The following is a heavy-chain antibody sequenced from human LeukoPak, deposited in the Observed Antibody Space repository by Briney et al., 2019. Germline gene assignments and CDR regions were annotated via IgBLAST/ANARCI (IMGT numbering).Heavy chain of an antibody. J-gene: IGHJ6*03. Sequence: PSETLSLTCTVSGGSISSYYWSWIRQPPGKGLEWIGYIYYSESTNYNPSLKSRVTISVDTSKNQFSLKLSSVIAADTAVYYCARTTEGYCSSASCFGFSYSYYMDVWGKGTTVTISS. CDR1: GGSISSYY. D-gene: IGHD2-2*01. CDR2: IYYSEST. CDR3: ARTTEGYCSSASCFGFSYSYYMDV. V-gene: IGHV4-59*01.